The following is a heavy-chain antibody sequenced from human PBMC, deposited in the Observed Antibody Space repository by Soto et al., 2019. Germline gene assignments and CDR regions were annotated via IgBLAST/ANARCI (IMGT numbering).Heavy chain of an antibody. CDR2: INHSGST. V-gene: IGHV4-34*01. J-gene: IGHJ3*02. CDR1: GGSFSGYY. Sequence: SETLSLTCAVYGGSFSGYYWSWIRQPPGKGLEWIGEINHSGSTNYNPSLKSRVTISVDTSKNQFSLKLSSVTAADTAVYYCARGVSVSSVAPDAFDIWGQGTMVTVSS. D-gene: IGHD6-19*01. CDR3: ARGVSVSSVAPDAFDI.